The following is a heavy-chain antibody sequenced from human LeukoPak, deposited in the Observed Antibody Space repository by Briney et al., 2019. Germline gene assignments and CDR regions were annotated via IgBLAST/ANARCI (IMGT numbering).Heavy chain of an antibody. D-gene: IGHD5-18*01. CDR2: ISSSSSYI. CDR1: GFTFSSYS. CDR3: ASRIQLWLDAFDI. V-gene: IGHV3-21*01. J-gene: IGHJ3*02. Sequence: GGSLRLSCAASGFTFSSYSMNWVRQAPGKGLGWVSSISSSSSYIYYADSVKGRFTISRDNAKNSLYLQMNSLRAEDTAVYYCASRIQLWLDAFDIWGQGTMVTVSS.